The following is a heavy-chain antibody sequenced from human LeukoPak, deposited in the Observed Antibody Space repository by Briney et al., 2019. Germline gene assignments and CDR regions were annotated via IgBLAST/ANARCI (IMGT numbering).Heavy chain of an antibody. CDR2: INHSGST. CDR1: GGSFSGYY. V-gene: IGHV4-34*01. J-gene: IGHJ4*02. Sequence: SETLSLTCAVYGGSFSGYYRSWIRQPPGKGLEWIGEINHSGSTNYNPSLKSRVTISVDTSKNQFSLKLSSVTAADTAVYYCASRVSAVTTSLYFDYWGQGTLVTVSS. CDR3: ASRVSAVTTSLYFDY. D-gene: IGHD4-17*01.